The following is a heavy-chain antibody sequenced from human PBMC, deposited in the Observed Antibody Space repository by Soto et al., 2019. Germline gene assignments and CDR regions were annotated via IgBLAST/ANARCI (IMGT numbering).Heavy chain of an antibody. CDR3: ARRGHITGTTWFDP. J-gene: IGHJ5*02. V-gene: IGHV4-39*01. Sequence: QLQLQESGPGLVKPSETLSLTCTVSGGSISSSSYYWGWIRQPPGKGLEWIGSIYYSGSTFYNPSLKSRVTISVDTSKNQFALKLSCVAAADTAVYYCARRGHITGTTWFDPLGQGTLVTVSS. CDR1: GGSISSSSYY. D-gene: IGHD1-7*01. CDR2: IYYSGST.